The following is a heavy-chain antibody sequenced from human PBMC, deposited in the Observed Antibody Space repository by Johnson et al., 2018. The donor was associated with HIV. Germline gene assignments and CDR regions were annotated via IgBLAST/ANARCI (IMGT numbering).Heavy chain of an antibody. CDR1: GFSFSDYA. J-gene: IGHJ3*02. D-gene: IGHD3-16*01. V-gene: IGHV3-23*04. Sequence: VQLVESGGGWVQRGGSLRLSCAASGFSFSDYAMSWVRQAPGKGLEWVSGISGGGGRTFYADSVKGRFTISRDNSKNTLYLEMNSLRAEDTAVYYCAKVSRWGSDFDIWGQGTMVTVSS. CDR2: ISGGGGRT. CDR3: AKVSRWGSDFDI.